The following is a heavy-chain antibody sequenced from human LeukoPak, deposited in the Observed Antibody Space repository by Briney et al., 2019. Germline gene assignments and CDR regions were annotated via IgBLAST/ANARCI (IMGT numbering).Heavy chain of an antibody. D-gene: IGHD3-22*01. CDR3: AGTYYYDSSGYYYNDY. Sequence: SQTLSLTCTVSGGSISSGSYYWSWIRQPAGKGLEWIGRIYTSGSTNYNPSLKSRVTISVDTSKNQFSPKLSSVTAADTAVYYCAGTYYYDSSGYYYNDYWGQGTLVTVSS. J-gene: IGHJ4*02. CDR1: GGSISSGSYY. CDR2: IYTSGST. V-gene: IGHV4-61*02.